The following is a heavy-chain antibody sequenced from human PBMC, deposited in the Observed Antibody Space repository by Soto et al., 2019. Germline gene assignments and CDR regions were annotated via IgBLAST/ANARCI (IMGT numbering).Heavy chain of an antibody. Sequence: QVQLVESGGGVVQPGRSLRLSCAASGFTFSSYAMHWVRQAPGKGLEWVAVISYDGSNKYYADSVKGRFTISRDNSKNTLYLQMNSLRAEDTAVYYCARVRNQGIAAAGPLDYWGQGTLVTVSS. D-gene: IGHD6-13*01. J-gene: IGHJ4*02. CDR2: ISYDGSNK. V-gene: IGHV3-30-3*01. CDR1: GFTFSSYA. CDR3: ARVRNQGIAAAGPLDY.